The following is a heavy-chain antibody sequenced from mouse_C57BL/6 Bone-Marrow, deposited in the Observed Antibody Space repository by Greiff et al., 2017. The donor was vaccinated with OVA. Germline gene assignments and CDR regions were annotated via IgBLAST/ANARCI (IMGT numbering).Heavy chain of an antibody. Sequence: DVKLVESGGGLVKPGGSLKLSCAASGFTFSDYGMHWVRQAPEKGLEWVAYISSGSSTIYYADTVKGRFTISRDNAKNTLFLQMTSLRSEDTAMYYCARIYYDYDGAYWGQGTLVTVSA. CDR2: ISSGSSTI. V-gene: IGHV5-17*01. D-gene: IGHD2-4*01. CDR1: GFTFSDYG. J-gene: IGHJ3*01. CDR3: ARIYYDYDGAY.